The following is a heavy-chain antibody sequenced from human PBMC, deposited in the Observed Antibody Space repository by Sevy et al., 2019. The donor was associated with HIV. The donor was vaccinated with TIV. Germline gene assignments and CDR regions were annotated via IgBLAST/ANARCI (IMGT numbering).Heavy chain of an antibody. V-gene: IGHV1-2*02. D-gene: IGHD4-17*01. CDR3: ARLTTKPTSDLYGMDV. CDR1: GYTFTDYY. Sequence: ASVKVSCKASGYTFTDYYIDWVRQAPGQGLEWMAWINPNDGVTNYAQRFQGGVTVTRDTSVSTAYMELRGLRYDDTAIHYCARLTTKPTSDLYGMDVWGQGTTVTVSS. J-gene: IGHJ6*02. CDR2: INPNDGVT.